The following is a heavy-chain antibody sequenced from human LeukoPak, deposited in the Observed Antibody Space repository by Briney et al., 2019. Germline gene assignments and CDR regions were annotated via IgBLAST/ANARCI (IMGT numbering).Heavy chain of an antibody. CDR3: TRHRSDTMIVEPNFDY. J-gene: IGHJ4*02. D-gene: IGHD3-22*01. CDR2: IRSKANSYAT. V-gene: IGHV3-73*01. Sequence: GGSLRLSCAASGFTFSSYAMSWVRQASGKGLEWVGRIRSKANSYATAYAASVKGRFTISRDDSKNTAYLQMNSLKTEDTAVYYCTRHRSDTMIVEPNFDYWGQGTLVTVSS. CDR1: GFTFSSYA.